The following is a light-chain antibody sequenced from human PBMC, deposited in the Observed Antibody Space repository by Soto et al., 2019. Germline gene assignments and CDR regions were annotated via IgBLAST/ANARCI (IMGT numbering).Light chain of an antibody. CDR3: QQYGSSGT. V-gene: IGKV3-20*01. Sequence: EIVLTQSPATLSLSPGDRATLSCRASQSVSRSLTWYQQKPGQAPRLLIYGASNRATGIPDRFSGSGSGTDFTLTISRLEPEDFAVYYCQQYGSSGTFGQGTKVDIK. CDR1: QSVSRS. CDR2: GAS. J-gene: IGKJ1*01.